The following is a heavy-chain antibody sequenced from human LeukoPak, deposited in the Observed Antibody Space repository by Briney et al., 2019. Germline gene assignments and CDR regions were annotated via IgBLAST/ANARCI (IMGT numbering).Heavy chain of an antibody. Sequence: GGSQRLSCATSGFSFSTYTMSWVRQAPGKGLEWISSISVDGGRTTYADSVKGRFTISRDNSKNTLFLQMNSLRVEDSAIYYCAKGEMATSNWGQGTLVTVSS. V-gene: IGHV3-23*01. D-gene: IGHD3-16*01. J-gene: IGHJ4*02. CDR3: AKGEMATSN. CDR2: ISVDGGRT. CDR1: GFSFSTYT.